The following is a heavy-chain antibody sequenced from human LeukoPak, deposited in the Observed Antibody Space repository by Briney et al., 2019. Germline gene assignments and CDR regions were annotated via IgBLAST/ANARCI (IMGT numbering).Heavy chain of an antibody. Sequence: ASVKVSCKTSGYTFTSSYINWVRQAPGQGLEWMGWISAYNGQTSYAQQFQGRVTMTTDSSTSTPYMDLTSLRSDDTAVYYCARGGTYYPCIDYWGQGTLVAVSS. CDR1: GYTFTSSY. V-gene: IGHV1-18*01. CDR3: ARGGTYYPCIDY. J-gene: IGHJ4*02. D-gene: IGHD1-26*01. CDR2: ISAYNGQT.